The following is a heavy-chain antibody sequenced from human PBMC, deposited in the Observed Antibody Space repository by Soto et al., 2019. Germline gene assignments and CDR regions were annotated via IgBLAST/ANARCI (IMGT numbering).Heavy chain of an antibody. CDR2: ISKSGSII. CDR3: ARDLSPYSAYYDERTSETWVDP. D-gene: IGHD3-16*01. Sequence: QVQLVASGGGLVQPGGSLRLSCAASGFTFSDYYMSWLRQPPGNGLEWVSYISKSGSIIHFAASVKGRFAISRDNAKNTLYLPMSSLRADDAALYSCARDLSPYSAYYDERTSETWVDPWGQGTLVTVSS. CDR1: GFTFSDYY. J-gene: IGHJ5*02. V-gene: IGHV3-11*01.